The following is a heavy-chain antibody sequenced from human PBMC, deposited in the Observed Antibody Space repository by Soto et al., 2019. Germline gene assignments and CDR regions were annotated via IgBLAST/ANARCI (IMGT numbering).Heavy chain of an antibody. CDR2: IIPILGIT. CDR3: ASGHVDIVAAEDDAFDI. V-gene: IGHV1-69*02. CDR1: GGTFSSYT. Sequence: EASVKVSCKASGGTFSSYTISWVRQAPGQGLEWMGRIIPILGITSYAQKFQGRVTMTRNNSTSTAYMELSSLRSEDTAVYYCASGHVDIVAAEDDAFDIWGQGTMVTVSS. D-gene: IGHD5-12*01. J-gene: IGHJ3*02.